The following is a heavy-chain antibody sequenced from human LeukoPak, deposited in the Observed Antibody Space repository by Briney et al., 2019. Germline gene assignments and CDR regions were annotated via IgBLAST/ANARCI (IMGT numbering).Heavy chain of an antibody. CDR2: ISSSSSYI. CDR1: GFTFSSYS. D-gene: IGHD6-13*01. J-gene: IGHJ4*02. Sequence: GGSLRLSCAASGFTFSSYSMNWVRQAPGKGLQWVSSISSSSSYIYYADSVKGRFTISRDNAKNSLYLQMNSLRAEDTAVYYCARSFLSIAAAATDYWGQGTLVTVSS. CDR3: ARSFLSIAAAATDY. V-gene: IGHV3-21*01.